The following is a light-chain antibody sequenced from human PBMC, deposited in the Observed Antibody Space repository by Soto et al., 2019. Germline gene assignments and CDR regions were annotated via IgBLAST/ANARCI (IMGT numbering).Light chain of an antibody. CDR3: QQYYNSFWT. J-gene: IGKJ1*01. V-gene: IGKV4-1*01. Sequence: DIVMTQSPDSLAVSLGERATINCKSSQSVLHSSNSKNYLAWYQQKPGQPPKLLIHWASTRESGVPDRFSGSGSGTDFTFTISSLQAEDVAVYYCQQYYNSFWTFGQGTKVEIK. CDR2: WAS. CDR1: QSVLHSSNSKNY.